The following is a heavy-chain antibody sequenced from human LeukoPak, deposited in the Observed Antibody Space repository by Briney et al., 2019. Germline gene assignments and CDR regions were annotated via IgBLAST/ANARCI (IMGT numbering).Heavy chain of an antibody. J-gene: IGHJ4*02. Sequence: LEWVSSISSSSSYIYYADSVKGRFTISRDNAKNSLYLQMNSLRAEDTALYYCARDRGDLDYWGQGTLVTVSS. CDR2: ISSSSSYI. V-gene: IGHV3-21*01. D-gene: IGHD3-10*01. CDR3: ARDRGDLDY.